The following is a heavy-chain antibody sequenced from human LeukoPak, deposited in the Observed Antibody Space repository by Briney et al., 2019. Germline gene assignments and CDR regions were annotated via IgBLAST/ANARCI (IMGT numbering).Heavy chain of an antibody. D-gene: IGHD1-26*01. CDR1: GFTVSNKY. Sequence: AGGSLRLSCAASGFTVSNKYMTWVRQAPGKGLEWVSLIYSDGRTYYADSVKGRCTISRDNSKNTLYLQMNSLRAEDTAVYYCARAIEVGAMTPFDYWGQGTLVTVSS. CDR2: IYSDGRT. CDR3: ARAIEVGAMTPFDY. J-gene: IGHJ4*02. V-gene: IGHV3-53*01.